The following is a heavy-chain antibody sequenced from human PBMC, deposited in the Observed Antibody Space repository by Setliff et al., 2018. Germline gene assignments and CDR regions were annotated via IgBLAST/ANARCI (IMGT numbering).Heavy chain of an antibody. D-gene: IGHD3-10*01. Sequence: SQTLSLTCNVSGGSVSSTSHYWGWIRQPPGKGMEWIGSVYYSGYTYYNPSLQSRVTISVDMSKNQFSMKLTSVTAADTAVYYCARVDFTMIQGVLGLWGQGTQVTVSS. V-gene: IGHV4-39*07. CDR2: VYYSGYT. J-gene: IGHJ1*01. CDR3: ARVDFTMIQGVLGL. CDR1: GGSVSSTSHY.